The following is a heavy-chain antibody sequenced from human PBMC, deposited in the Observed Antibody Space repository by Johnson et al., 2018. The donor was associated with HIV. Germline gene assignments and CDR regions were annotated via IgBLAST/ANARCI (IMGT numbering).Heavy chain of an antibody. CDR3: AKGLDSSGYVGAFDI. D-gene: IGHD3-22*01. J-gene: IGHJ3*02. V-gene: IGHV3-43D*03. CDR2: ISWDGGST. CDR1: GFTFDDYA. Sequence: VQLLESGGVVVQPGGSLRLSCAASGFTFDDYAMHWVRQAPGEGLEWVSLISWDGGSTCYADSVKGRFTISRYNGKTPLSLKMNSLRAEDTALYYWAKGLDSSGYVGAFDIWGQGTMFTVSS.